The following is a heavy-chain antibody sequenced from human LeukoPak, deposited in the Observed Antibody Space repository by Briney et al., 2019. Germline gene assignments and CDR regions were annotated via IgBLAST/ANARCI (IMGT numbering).Heavy chain of an antibody. J-gene: IGHJ4*02. V-gene: IGHV3-23*01. D-gene: IGHD6-13*01. CDR3: TTRPLPVAATGTPFDF. Sequence: GGSLRLSCAASGFTFSSYAMSWVRQAPGKGLEWVSTISGGGRTTYYADSVKGRFTISRDNSMNTLYLQMNSLRAEDTAVYFCTTRPLPVAATGTPFDFWGQGTLVTVSS. CDR2: ISGGGRTT. CDR1: GFTFSSYA.